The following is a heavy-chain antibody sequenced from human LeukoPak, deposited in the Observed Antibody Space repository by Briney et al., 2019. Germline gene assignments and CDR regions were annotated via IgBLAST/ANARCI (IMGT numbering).Heavy chain of an antibody. V-gene: IGHV3-7*01. D-gene: IGHD3-22*01. CDR2: IKQDGSEK. CDR3: ARHSSGYGYYFDY. CDR1: GFTFSSYW. Sequence: GGSLRLSCAASGFTFSSYWMSWVRQAPGKGLEWVANIKQDGSEKYYVDSVKGRFTISRDNAKNSLYLQMNSLRAEDTAVYYCARHSSGYGYYFDYWGQGTLVTVSS. J-gene: IGHJ4*02.